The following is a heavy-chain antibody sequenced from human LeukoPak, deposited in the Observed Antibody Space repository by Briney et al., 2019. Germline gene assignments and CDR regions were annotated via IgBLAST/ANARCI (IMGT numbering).Heavy chain of an antibody. D-gene: IGHD5-24*01. CDR1: GFTFSSYS. J-gene: IGHJ3*02. CDR2: ISTSSIYI. CDR3: ARGDFRWEMATTIAFDI. V-gene: IGHV3-21*01. Sequence: GGSLRLSCAASGFTFSSYSMNWVRQAPGKGLEWVSSISTSSIYIYYADSVKGRFTISRDNAKNSLYLQMNSLRAEDTAVYYCARGDFRWEMATTIAFDIWGQGTMVTVSS.